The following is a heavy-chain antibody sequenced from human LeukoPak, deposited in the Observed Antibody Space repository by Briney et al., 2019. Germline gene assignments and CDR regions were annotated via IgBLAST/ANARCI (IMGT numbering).Heavy chain of an antibody. V-gene: IGHV1-18*01. CDR2: ISAYNGNT. CDR3: ARVGLQYPAFDY. Sequence: ASVKVSCKASGYTFTSYGVSWVRQAPGQGLEWMGWISAYNGNTNYAQKLQGRVTMTTDTSTSTAYMELKSLRSDDTAVYYCARVGLQYPAFDYWGQGTLVTVSS. D-gene: IGHD4-11*01. CDR1: GYTFTSYG. J-gene: IGHJ4*02.